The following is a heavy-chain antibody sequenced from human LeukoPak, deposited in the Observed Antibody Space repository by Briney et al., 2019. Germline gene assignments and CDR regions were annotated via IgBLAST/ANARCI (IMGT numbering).Heavy chain of an antibody. Sequence: GGSLRLSCAASGFIFNNYAMSWVRQAPGKGLEWVSSISGTGVTAYYADSVKGRFAISRDNSKDTLYPQMSSLRAEDTALYYCAKDQRFGDLDDYRGQGALVTVSS. CDR1: GFIFNNYA. D-gene: IGHD3-10*01. V-gene: IGHV3-23*01. J-gene: IGHJ4*02. CDR3: AKDQRFGDLDDY. CDR2: ISGTGVTA.